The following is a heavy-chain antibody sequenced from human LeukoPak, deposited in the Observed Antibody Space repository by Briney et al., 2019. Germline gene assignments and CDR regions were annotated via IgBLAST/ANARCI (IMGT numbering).Heavy chain of an antibody. CDR2: IYHSGST. Sequence: SETLSLTCAVSGGSISSSNWWNWVRQPPGKGLEWIGQIYHSGSTNYNPSLKTRVTISVDKSKSQFSLNLTSVTAADTAVYYCARQGIAAAGSPFVYWGQGTLVTVSS. CDR1: GGSISSSNW. V-gene: IGHV4-4*02. J-gene: IGHJ4*02. D-gene: IGHD6-13*01. CDR3: ARQGIAAAGSPFVY.